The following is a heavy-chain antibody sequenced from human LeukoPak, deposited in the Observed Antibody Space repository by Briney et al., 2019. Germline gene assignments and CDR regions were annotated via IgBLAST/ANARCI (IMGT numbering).Heavy chain of an antibody. CDR3: ARGGYAHYYGMDV. Sequence: GGSLRLSCAASGFTVSTNYMSWVRQAPGRGLEWVSVIYSGGTTNYADSAKGRFTISRDNSKNTVYLQMNSLRAEDTAVYYCARGGYAHYYGMDVWGQGTTVTVSS. V-gene: IGHV3-53*01. D-gene: IGHD5-18*01. CDR2: IYSGGTT. CDR1: GFTVSTNY. J-gene: IGHJ6*02.